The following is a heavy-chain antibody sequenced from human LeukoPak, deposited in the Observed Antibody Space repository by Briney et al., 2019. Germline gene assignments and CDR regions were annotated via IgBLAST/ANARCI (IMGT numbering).Heavy chain of an antibody. V-gene: IGHV3-30-3*01. CDR1: GFTFSSYA. J-gene: IGHJ4*02. Sequence: GGSLRLSCAASGFTFSSYAVHWVRQAPGKGLEWVAVISYDGSSKYYADSVKGRFTISRDNSKSTLYLQMNSLRAEDTAVYYCAKAYHDSGCLIDYWGQGTLVTVSS. D-gene: IGHD6-19*01. CDR2: ISYDGSSK. CDR3: AKAYHDSGCLIDY.